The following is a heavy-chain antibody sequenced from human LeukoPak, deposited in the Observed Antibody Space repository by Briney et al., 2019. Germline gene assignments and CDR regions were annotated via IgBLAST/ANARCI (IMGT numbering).Heavy chain of an antibody. D-gene: IGHD3-22*01. CDR1: GDSINSLDL. CDR3: AGLVGRYSSGLYYYYFDY. CDR2: MYLSGTT. Sequence: PSESLSLTCTVSGDSINSLDLWSWVRQPPGKGLEWIGEMYLSGTTHSNPSVKSRVTISIDKSKNQFFLNLSSVTAADTAVYYCAGLVGRYSSGLYYYYFDYWGQGTLVTVSS. V-gene: IGHV4-4*02. J-gene: IGHJ4*02.